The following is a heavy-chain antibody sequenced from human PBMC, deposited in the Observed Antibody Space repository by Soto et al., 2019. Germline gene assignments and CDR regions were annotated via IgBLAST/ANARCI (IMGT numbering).Heavy chain of an antibody. CDR3: ARHYGDYNGGY. CDR2: IIPILGIA. CDR1: GGTFNSYT. Sequence: QVQLVQSGAEVKKPGSSVKVSCKASGGTFNSYTINWVRQAPGQGLEWMGRIIPILGIANYAQKFQGRVTITADKSTSTAYMELSSLRSEDTAVYYCARHYGDYNGGYWGQGTLVTVSS. V-gene: IGHV1-69*02. J-gene: IGHJ4*02. D-gene: IGHD4-17*01.